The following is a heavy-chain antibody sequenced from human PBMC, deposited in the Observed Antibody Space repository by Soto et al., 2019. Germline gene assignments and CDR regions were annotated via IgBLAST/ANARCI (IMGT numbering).Heavy chain of an antibody. CDR3: ARGRDAFDI. CDR1: GYTFTGYY. Sequence: GASVKVSCKASGYTFTGYYMHWVRQAPGQGLEWMGWMNPNSGNTGYTQKFQGRVTMTRNTSISTAYMELSSLRSEDTAVYYCARGRDAFDIWGQGTMVTVSS. J-gene: IGHJ3*02. V-gene: IGHV1-8*02. CDR2: MNPNSGNT.